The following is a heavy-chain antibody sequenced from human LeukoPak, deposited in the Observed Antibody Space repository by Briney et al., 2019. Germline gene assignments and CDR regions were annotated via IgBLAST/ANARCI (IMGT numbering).Heavy chain of an antibody. CDR3: ARGLIVVVVAATNWFDP. CDR1: GGSISSSSYY. D-gene: IGHD2-15*01. V-gene: IGHV4-39*07. J-gene: IGHJ5*02. Sequence: SETLSLTCTVSGGSISSSSYYWGWIRQPPGKGLEWIGSIYYSGSTYYNPSLKSRVTISVDTSKNQISLKLSSVTAADTAVCYCARGLIVVVVAATNWFDPWGQGTLVTVSS. CDR2: IYYSGST.